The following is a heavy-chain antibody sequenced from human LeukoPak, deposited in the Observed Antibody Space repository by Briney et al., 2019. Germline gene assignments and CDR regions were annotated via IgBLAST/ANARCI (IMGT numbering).Heavy chain of an antibody. J-gene: IGHJ4*02. V-gene: IGHV3-23*01. CDR3: AKGLINDWSALEY. D-gene: IGHD3-9*01. CDR2: ISGSGGTT. CDR1: GFTFSNYA. Sequence: GGSLRLSCAASGFTFSNYAMTWVRQAPGKGLEWVSAISGSGGTTYYADSVRGRFTISRDNSKNTLYLQMNSLRAEDTAVYYCAKGLINDWSALEYLGQGTLVTVSS.